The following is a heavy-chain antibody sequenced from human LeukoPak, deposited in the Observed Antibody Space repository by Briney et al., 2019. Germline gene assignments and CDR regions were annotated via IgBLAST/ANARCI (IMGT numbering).Heavy chain of an antibody. Sequence: PSETLSLTCTVSGYSISSDYYWSWIRQPPGKGLEWIGYIYYSGTSNYNPSLNSRVTMSVDTSKNQFSLKLSSMTVADTAMYYCVRGRDGYSDWGQGTLVTVSS. CDR3: VRGRDGYSD. J-gene: IGHJ4*02. CDR1: GYSISSDYY. CDR2: IYYSGTS. D-gene: IGHD5-24*01. V-gene: IGHV4-61*01.